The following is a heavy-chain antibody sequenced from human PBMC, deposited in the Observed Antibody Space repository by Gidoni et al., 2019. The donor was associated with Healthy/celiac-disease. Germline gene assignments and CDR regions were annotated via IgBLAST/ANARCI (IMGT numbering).Heavy chain of an antibody. Sequence: QVQLVQSGAEVKKPGASVKVSCKASGYPFTGYSMHWVRQAPGQGLEWMGWINPNSGGTNYAQKFQGWVTMTRDTSISTAYMELSRLRSDDTAVYYCARGGTTYYDILTGYFDPWGQGTLVTVSS. CDR3: ARGGTTYYDILTGYFDP. D-gene: IGHD3-9*01. V-gene: IGHV1-2*04. CDR2: INPNSGGT. J-gene: IGHJ5*02. CDR1: GYPFTGYS.